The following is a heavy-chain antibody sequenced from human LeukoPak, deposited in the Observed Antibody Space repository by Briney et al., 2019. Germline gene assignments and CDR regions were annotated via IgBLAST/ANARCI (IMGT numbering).Heavy chain of an antibody. CDR2: ISSSGSTI. Sequence: PGGSLRLSCAASGFTFSDYYMSWIRQAPGKGLEWVSYISSSGSTIYYADSVKGRFTISRDNAKNSLYLQMNSLRAEDTAVYYCARDPTMIVVVTPHYFDYWGQGTLVTVSS. CDR1: GFTFSDYY. CDR3: ARDPTMIVVVTPHYFDY. J-gene: IGHJ4*02. V-gene: IGHV3-11*01. D-gene: IGHD3-22*01.